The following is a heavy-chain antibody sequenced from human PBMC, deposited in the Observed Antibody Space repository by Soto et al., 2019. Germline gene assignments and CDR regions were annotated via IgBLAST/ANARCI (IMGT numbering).Heavy chain of an antibody. CDR1: GYTFTSYY. J-gene: IGHJ4*02. V-gene: IGHV1-46*01. CDR3: ARVGYYDSSGYYFDYFDY. D-gene: IGHD3-22*01. CDR2: INPSGGST. Sequence: ASVKVSCKASGYTFTSYYMHWVRQAPGQGLEWMGIINPSGGSTSYAQKFQGRVTMTRDTSTSTVYMEPSSLRSEDTAVYYCARVGYYDSSGYYFDYFDYWGQGTLVTVSS.